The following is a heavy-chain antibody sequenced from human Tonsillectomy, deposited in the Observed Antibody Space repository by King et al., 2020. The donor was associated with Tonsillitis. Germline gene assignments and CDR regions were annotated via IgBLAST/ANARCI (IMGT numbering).Heavy chain of an antibody. V-gene: IGHV3-30*01. CDR1: GFTFSSYA. CDR3: SRGTYYDFSPEDY. J-gene: IGHJ4*02. CDR2: ISYDGSNK. Sequence: VQLVESGGGIVQPGRSLRLSCAASGFTFSSYAMHWVRQAPGKGLEWGAVISYDGSNKYYADSVKGRFTMSRESSKNTLYLQMDSLRAEDTAVYYCSRGTYYDFSPEDYWGQGTLVTVSS. D-gene: IGHD3-22*01.